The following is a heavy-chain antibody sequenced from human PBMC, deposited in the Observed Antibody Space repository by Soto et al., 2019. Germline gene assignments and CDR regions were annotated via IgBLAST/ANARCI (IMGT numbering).Heavy chain of an antibody. CDR3: AKEMTGLRYFDY. V-gene: IGHV3-23*01. J-gene: IGHJ4*02. CDR2: ISGSGGST. Sequence: GGSLRLSCVASGLTFSSYAMNWVRQAPGKGLEWVSVISGSGGSTYYANSAKGRFTISRDNSRNTLYLQMNSLRAEDTAVYYCAKEMTGLRYFDYWGQGTLVTVS. D-gene: IGHD2-15*01. CDR1: GLTFSSYA.